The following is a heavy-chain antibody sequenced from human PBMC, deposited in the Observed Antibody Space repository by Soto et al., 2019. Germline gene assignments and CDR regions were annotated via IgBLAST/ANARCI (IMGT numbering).Heavy chain of an antibody. J-gene: IGHJ4*02. D-gene: IGHD3-22*01. CDR1: GFSLSTTGVG. V-gene: IGHV2-5*02. CDR3: AHRVWDSTGFWDVGFFDH. CDR2: VYWDNDK. Sequence: QITLKESGPTLVKPTQTLTLTCIFSGFSLSTTGVGVGWIRQPPGKPLECLALVYWDNDKRYSPSLKSRLFVTKDTSKNQVDLTITNMDTVDSGTYYCAHRVWDSTGFWDVGFFDHWGQGALVTVSS.